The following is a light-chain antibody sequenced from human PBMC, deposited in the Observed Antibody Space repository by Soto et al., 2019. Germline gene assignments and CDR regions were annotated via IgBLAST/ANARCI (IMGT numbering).Light chain of an antibody. CDR1: QNIKGW. CDR3: QQYISTRT. V-gene: IGKV1-5*03. CDR2: GAS. J-gene: IGKJ1*01. Sequence: DVQMTQSPATLSASIGDRVTITCRAGQNIKGWLAWYQQKPGKAPNLLIYGASTLESGVPSRFSGSGYGTEFTLIISSLQPDDSETYYCQQYISTRTFGHGTKVEVK.